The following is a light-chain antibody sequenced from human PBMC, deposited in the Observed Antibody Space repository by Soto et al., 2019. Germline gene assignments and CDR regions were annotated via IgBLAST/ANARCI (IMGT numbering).Light chain of an antibody. V-gene: IGKV3-11*01. CDR1: QSVDSY. Sequence: ETVLTQSPPTLSLSPGERATLSCRASQSVDSYLAWYQQKPGQAPRLLIFDASNRATGIPARFSGSGSGTDFPFAHSRLEPEGFGVYYWQEHSHRVPFGGGTKVEIK. CDR2: DAS. J-gene: IGKJ4*01. CDR3: QEHSHRVP.